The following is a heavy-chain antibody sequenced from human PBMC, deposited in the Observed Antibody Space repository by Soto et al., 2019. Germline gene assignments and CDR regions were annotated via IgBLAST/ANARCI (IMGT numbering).Heavy chain of an antibody. CDR1: GGSISSGDYY. J-gene: IGHJ4*02. CDR3: ASDPRGAVGRYYFDY. V-gene: IGHV4-30-4*01. CDR2: IYYSGST. Sequence: QVQLQESGPGLVKPSQTLSLTCTVSGGSISSGDYYWSWIRQPPGKGLEWIGYIYYSGSTYYNPSLKRRVTLXXDXSXXQFSLKLSSVPAAHTAVYYCASDPRGAVGRYYFDYWGQGTLVTVSS. D-gene: IGHD3-10*01.